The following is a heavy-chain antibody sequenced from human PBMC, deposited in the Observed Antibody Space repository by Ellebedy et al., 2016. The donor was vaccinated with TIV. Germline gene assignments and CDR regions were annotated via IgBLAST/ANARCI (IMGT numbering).Heavy chain of an antibody. D-gene: IGHD3-3*01. CDR2: ISSSSSTI. Sequence: GGSLRLSXAASGFTFSSYSMNWVRQAPGKGLEWVSYISSSSSTIYYADSVKGRFTISRDNAKNSLYLQMNSLRDEDTAVYYCASDFWSGYSPSFDYWGQGTLVTVSS. CDR1: GFTFSSYS. J-gene: IGHJ4*02. CDR3: ASDFWSGYSPSFDY. V-gene: IGHV3-48*02.